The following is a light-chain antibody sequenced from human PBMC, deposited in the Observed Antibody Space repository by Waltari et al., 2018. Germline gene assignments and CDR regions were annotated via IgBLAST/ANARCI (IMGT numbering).Light chain of an antibody. Sequence: EIVSTPSPATLSLSPGERATLSCRASHSVDWYLAWYQQRPGQPPRLLIYDTSNRAPGIPARFSGSGSDTDFTLTISSLEPEDFAVYYCQQRRSWPLTFGGGTKVEIE. CDR3: QQRRSWPLT. V-gene: IGKV3-11*01. CDR2: DTS. J-gene: IGKJ4*01. CDR1: HSVDWY.